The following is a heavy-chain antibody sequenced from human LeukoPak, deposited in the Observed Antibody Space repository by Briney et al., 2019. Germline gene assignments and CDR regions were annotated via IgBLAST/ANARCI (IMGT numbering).Heavy chain of an antibody. CDR3: ARDVNSYGSEGTL. D-gene: IGHD5-18*01. CDR2: IYYSGST. CDR1: GGSISSGGYY. V-gene: IGHV4-31*01. J-gene: IGHJ4*02. Sequence: SETLSLTCTVSGGSISSGGYYWSWIRQHPGKGLEWIGYIYYSGSTYYNPALKSPVTISVDTSKNQFSLKLSSVTAADTAVYYCARDVNSYGSEGTLWGQGTLVTVSS.